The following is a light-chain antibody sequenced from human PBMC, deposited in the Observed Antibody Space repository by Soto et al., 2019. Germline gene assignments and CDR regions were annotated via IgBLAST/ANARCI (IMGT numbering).Light chain of an antibody. V-gene: IGLV1-40*01. CDR3: QSYDSSLSPYVV. CDR2: GNS. J-gene: IGLJ2*01. CDR1: SSNIGAGYD. Sequence: QSVLTQPPSVSGAPGQRVTISCTGSSSNIGAGYDVHWYQQLPGTAPKLLIYGNSNRPSGVPDRFSGSKSGTSASLAITGLQAEDEADYYCQSYDSSLSPYVVFGGGTQLTV.